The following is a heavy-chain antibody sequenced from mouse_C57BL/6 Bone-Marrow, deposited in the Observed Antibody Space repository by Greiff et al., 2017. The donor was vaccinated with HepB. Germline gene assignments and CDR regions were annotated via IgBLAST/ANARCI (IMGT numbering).Heavy chain of an antibody. J-gene: IGHJ1*03. CDR3: ARLDYDYDEGYFDV. Sequence: QVHVKQPGAELVRPGTSVKLSCKASGYTFTSYWMHWVKQRPGQGLEWIGVIDPSDSYTNYNQKFKGKATLTVDTSSSTAYMQLSSLTSEDAAVYYCARLDYDYDEGYFDVWGTGTTVTVSS. D-gene: IGHD2-4*01. CDR1: GYTFTSYW. V-gene: IGHV1-59*01. CDR2: IDPSDSYT.